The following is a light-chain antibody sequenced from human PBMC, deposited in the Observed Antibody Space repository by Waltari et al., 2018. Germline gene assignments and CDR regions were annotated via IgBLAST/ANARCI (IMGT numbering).Light chain of an antibody. J-gene: IGLJ1*01. CDR2: EVS. Sequence: QSALTQPASVSGSPGQSITLSCTGTTSDVGNFNLVSWYQQHPGTAPKPIIYEVSTRPSGVSNHFSGSKSGNTASLTISGLRAEDEADYYCCSYAGSRTYVFGTGTKVTVL. CDR3: CSYAGSRTYV. CDR1: TSDVGNFNL. V-gene: IGLV2-23*02.